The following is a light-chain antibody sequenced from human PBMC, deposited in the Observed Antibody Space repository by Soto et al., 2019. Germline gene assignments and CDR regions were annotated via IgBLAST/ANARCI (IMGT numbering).Light chain of an antibody. CDR2: GAS. V-gene: IGKV3-20*01. CDR3: QQYGSPPRT. Sequence: EIVVTQSPGTLSLTQGERATLSCSGSQSVSNSYLAWYQQKPVQAPRLLIYGASSRTTGISDRFSGSGSGTDFTLTISRLEPEDFAVYYCQQYGSPPRTFGQGTKVEIK. J-gene: IGKJ1*01. CDR1: QSVSNSY.